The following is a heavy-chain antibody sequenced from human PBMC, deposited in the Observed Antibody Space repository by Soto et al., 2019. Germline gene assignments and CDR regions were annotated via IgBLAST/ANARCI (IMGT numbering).Heavy chain of an antibody. CDR2: IYYSGST. J-gene: IGHJ5*02. CDR1: GGSISSYY. D-gene: IGHD3-3*01. V-gene: IGHV4-59*01. CDR3: AGVIGVVKSGRGTTNWFDP. Sequence: SETLSLTCTVSGGSISSYYWSWIRQPPGKGLEWIGYIYYSGSTNYNPSLKSRVTISVDTSKNQFSLKLSSVTAADTAVYYCAGVIGVVKSGRGTTNWFDPWGQGTLVTVSS.